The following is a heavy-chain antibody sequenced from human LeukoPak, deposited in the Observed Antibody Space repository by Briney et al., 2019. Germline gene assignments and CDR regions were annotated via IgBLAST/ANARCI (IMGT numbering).Heavy chain of an antibody. CDR1: GFAFSARHVG. V-gene: IGHV2-5*01. Sequence: SAPTLAHPTQTLTLSPTFSGFAFSARHVGVGWICQRPGNALVRHGIIYWYDAKCSRPSLKRRLTITKDTSKNQVVLKMTNVDPVDTATYYCAHTCCPWGRYFDYWVQGTRITVS. CDR3: AHTCCPWGRYFDY. J-gene: IGHJ4*02. CDR2: IYWYDAK. D-gene: IGHD3-16*01.